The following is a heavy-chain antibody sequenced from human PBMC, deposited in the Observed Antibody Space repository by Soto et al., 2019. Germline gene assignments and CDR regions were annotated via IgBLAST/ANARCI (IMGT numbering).Heavy chain of an antibody. CDR3: SRVGCSNSKCYTRGMDV. CDR2: IYSDGTT. CDR1: GGSISSYY. D-gene: IGHD2-2*01. J-gene: IGHJ6*02. V-gene: IGHV4-4*07. Sequence: TLSLTCTVSGGSISSYYWSWVRQPAGKGLEWVGRIYSDGTTNYSPSLKSRVTMSLDTSKDQFSLHLNSVTAADTAVYYCSRVGCSNSKCYTRGMDVWGQGTTVTVSS.